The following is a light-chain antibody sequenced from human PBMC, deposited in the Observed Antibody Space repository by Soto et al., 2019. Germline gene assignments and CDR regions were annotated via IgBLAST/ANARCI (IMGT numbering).Light chain of an antibody. CDR2: KAS. J-gene: IGKJ1*01. V-gene: IGKV1-5*03. CDR3: QHYNSYSEA. CDR1: QSISSW. Sequence: DIQMTQSPSTQSASVGDRVTITCRASQSISSWLAWYQQKPGKAPKLLIYKASTLKSGVPSRFSGSGSRTEFTLTISSLQPDDFATYYCQHYNSYSEAFGQGTKVDIK.